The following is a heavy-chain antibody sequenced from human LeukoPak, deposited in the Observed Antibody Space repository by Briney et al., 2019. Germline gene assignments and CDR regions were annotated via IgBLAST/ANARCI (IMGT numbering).Heavy chain of an antibody. CDR2: ISAYNGNT. V-gene: IGHV1-18*01. CDR3: ARVVGIAAAGRADY. Sequence: ASVKVSCKASGYTFTSYGISWVRQAPGQGLEWLGWISAYNGNTNYAQKLQGRVTMTTDTSTSTAYMELRGQTSDYTAVYYRARVVGIAAAGRADYWGQGTLVTVSS. J-gene: IGHJ4*02. CDR1: GYTFTSYG. D-gene: IGHD6-13*01.